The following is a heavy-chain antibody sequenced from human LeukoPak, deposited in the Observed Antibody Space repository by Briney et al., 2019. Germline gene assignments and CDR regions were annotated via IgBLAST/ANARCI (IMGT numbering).Heavy chain of an antibody. CDR3: ARVPVGRVEVPAAMLDY. D-gene: IGHD2-2*01. CDR2: INPNSGGT. Sequence: GASVKVSCKASGYTFTGYYMHWVRQAPGQGLEWMGWINPNSGGTNYAQKFQGMVTMTRDTSISTAYMELSRLRSDDTAVYYCARVPVGRVEVPAAMLDYWGQGTLVTVSS. V-gene: IGHV1-2*02. J-gene: IGHJ4*02. CDR1: GYTFTGYY.